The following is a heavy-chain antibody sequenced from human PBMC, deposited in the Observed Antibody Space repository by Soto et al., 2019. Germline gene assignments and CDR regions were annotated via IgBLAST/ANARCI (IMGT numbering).Heavy chain of an antibody. D-gene: IGHD3-10*01. CDR3: ARVSVYYYGSGSYSFFDY. CDR2: IYHSGST. V-gene: IGHV4-30-2*01. Sequence: QLQLQESGSGLVKPSQTLSLTCAVSGGSISSGGYSWSWIRQPPGKGLEWIGYIYHSGSTYYNPSLKSRVTISVDRSKNQFSLKLSSVTAADTAVYYCARVSVYYYGSGSYSFFDYWGQGTLVTVSS. J-gene: IGHJ4*02. CDR1: GGSISSGGYS.